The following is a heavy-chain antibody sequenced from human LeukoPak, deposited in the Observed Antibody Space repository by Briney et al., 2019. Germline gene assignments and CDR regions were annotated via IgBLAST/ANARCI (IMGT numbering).Heavy chain of an antibody. Sequence: GASVKVSCKASGYTFTSYYMHWVRQAPGQGLEWMGIINPSGGSTSYAQKFQGRVTMTRDTSTSTVYMELSSLRFEDTAVYYCARVSQWLLLRPNSYFDYWGQGTLVTVSS. CDR1: GYTFTSYY. CDR3: ARVSQWLLLRPNSYFDY. J-gene: IGHJ4*02. V-gene: IGHV1-46*01. D-gene: IGHD3-22*01. CDR2: INPSGGST.